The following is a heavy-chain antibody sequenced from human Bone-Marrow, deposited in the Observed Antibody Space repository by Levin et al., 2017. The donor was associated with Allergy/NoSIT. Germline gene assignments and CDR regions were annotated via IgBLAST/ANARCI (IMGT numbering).Heavy chain of an antibody. CDR3: ARDPAVFYYFDF. CDR2: TYYRSKWYN. Sequence: SPTLSLPCDISGDSVSSDSAAWNWIRQSPSSGLEWLGRTYYRSKWYNDYAVSVRGRITITADISKNQFSLQLSSVTPGDTALYYCARDPAVFYYFDFWGQGDLVTVSS. D-gene: IGHD2-15*01. J-gene: IGHJ4*02. CDR1: GDSVSSDSAA. V-gene: IGHV6-1*01.